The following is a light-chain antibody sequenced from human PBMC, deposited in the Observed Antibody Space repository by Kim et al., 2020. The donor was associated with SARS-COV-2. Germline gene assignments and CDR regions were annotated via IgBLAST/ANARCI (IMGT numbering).Light chain of an antibody. Sequence: QAVLTQAPSASGTPGQRVTISCSGSNSNIGSNNVNWYQQVPGTAPKLLIYYTSERPSGVPDRFSGSRSGTSASLAISGLQSEDEAHYYCAAWDDSLKGPAFGGATQLTVL. CDR3: AAWDDSLKGPA. CDR2: YTS. CDR1: NSNIGSNN. V-gene: IGLV1-44*01. J-gene: IGLJ2*01.